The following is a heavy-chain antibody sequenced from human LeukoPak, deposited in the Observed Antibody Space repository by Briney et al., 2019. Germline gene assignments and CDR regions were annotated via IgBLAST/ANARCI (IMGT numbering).Heavy chain of an antibody. V-gene: IGHV3-9*01. J-gene: IGHJ4*02. Sequence: GGSLRLSCAASGFTFDDYAMHWVRQAPGKCLEWVSGISWNSGSIGYADSVKGRFTISRDNAKNSLYLQMNSVRAEDTALYYCAKAGKDGYNLNYFDYWGQGTLVTVSS. CDR3: AKAGKDGYNLNYFDY. CDR2: ISWNSGSI. D-gene: IGHD5-24*01. CDR1: GFTFDDYA.